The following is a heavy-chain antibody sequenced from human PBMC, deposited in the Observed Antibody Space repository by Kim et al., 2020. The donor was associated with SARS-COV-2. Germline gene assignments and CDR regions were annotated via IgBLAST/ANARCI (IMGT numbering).Heavy chain of an antibody. CDR2: ISYDGSNK. Sequence: GGSLRLSCAASGFTFSSYAMHWVRQAPGKGLEWVAVISYDGSNKYYADSVKGRFTISRDNSKNTLYLQMNSLRAEDTAVYYCARDRFSKYDILTGGYGMDVWGQGTTVTVSS. CDR1: GFTFSSYA. D-gene: IGHD3-9*01. J-gene: IGHJ6*02. CDR3: ARDRFSKYDILTGGYGMDV. V-gene: IGHV3-30*04.